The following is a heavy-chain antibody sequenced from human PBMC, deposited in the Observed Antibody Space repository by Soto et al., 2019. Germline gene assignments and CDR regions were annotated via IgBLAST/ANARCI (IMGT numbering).Heavy chain of an antibody. CDR3: AGGMAGLDV. D-gene: IGHD3-16*01. CDR2: INSDGSHT. CDR1: GLSFNIYW. J-gene: IGHJ6*02. Sequence: EVQLVESGGGLVQPGGSLRLSCAASGLSFNIYWMHWVRQVPGKGLVWLARINSDGSHTIYVDSVKGRFTISRDNAKNPVFPQMDSLRGEDTGLYFCAGGMAGLDVWGQGTTVTVSS. V-gene: IGHV3-74*01.